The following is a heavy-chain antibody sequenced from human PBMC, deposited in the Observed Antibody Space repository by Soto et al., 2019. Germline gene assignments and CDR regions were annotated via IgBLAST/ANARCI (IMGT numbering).Heavy chain of an antibody. D-gene: IGHD3-10*01. Sequence: VSVKVSCKASGDTFTSYGISWVRQAPGQGLEWMGWISAYNGNTNYAQKLQGRVTMTTDTSTSTAYMELRSLRSDDTAVYYCAREREVRGVMNYYMDVWGKGTTVTVSS. V-gene: IGHV1-18*01. CDR3: AREREVRGVMNYYMDV. CDR2: ISAYNGNT. CDR1: GDTFTSYG. J-gene: IGHJ6*03.